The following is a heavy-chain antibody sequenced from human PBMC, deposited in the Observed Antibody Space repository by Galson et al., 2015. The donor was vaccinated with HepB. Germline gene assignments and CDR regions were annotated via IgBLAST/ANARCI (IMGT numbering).Heavy chain of an antibody. V-gene: IGHV1-18*01. D-gene: IGHD3-10*01. CDR1: GYTFTSYG. CDR3: ARDRSKRSYYGSGSYPRYDY. CDR2: ISAYNGNT. J-gene: IGHJ2*01. Sequence: SVKVSCKASGYTFTSYGISWVRQAPGQGLEWMGWISAYNGNTNYAQKLQGRVTMTTDTSTSTAYMELRSLRSDDTAVYYCARDRSKRSYYGSGSYPRYDYWGRGTLVTVSS.